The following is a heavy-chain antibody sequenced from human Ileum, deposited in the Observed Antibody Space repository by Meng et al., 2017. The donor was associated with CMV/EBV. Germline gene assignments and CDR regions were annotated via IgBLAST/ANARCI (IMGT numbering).Heavy chain of an antibody. CDR2: IYSGGIT. CDR1: GFTVSSNY. Sequence: GHLVESGGGLVQPVGSLRLSCAASGFTVSSNYMTWVRQAPGKGLECVSVIYSGGITYYADSVKGRFTISRDNSKNTLYLQMNSLRVEDTAVYYCASGAYWGQGTLVTVSS. J-gene: IGHJ4*02. CDR3: ASGAY. V-gene: IGHV3-66*01. D-gene: IGHD3-10*01.